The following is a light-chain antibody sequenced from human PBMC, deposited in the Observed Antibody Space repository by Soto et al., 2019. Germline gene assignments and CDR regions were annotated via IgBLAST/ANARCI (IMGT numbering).Light chain of an antibody. CDR2: EVS. V-gene: IGLV2-14*01. J-gene: IGLJ2*01. CDR1: SSDVGGYNY. CDR3: SSYTSSSTLV. Sequence: QSALTQPASLSGSPGQSITISCTGTSSDVGGYNYVSWYQQHPGKAPNLMIYEVSNRPSGVSNRFSGSKSGNTASLTISGLQAEDEAEYYCSSYTSSSTLVFGGGTKLTVL.